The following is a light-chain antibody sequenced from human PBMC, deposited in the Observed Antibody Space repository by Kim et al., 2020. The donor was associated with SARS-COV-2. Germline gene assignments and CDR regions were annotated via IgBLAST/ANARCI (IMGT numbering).Light chain of an antibody. CDR1: QTINTY. Sequence: SVGDRVTITCRASQTINTYLNWYQQRPGKAPKLLIYAASRLQSGVPSRFSGSGSGTDFTLTISSLQPEDFATYYCQQSYTSLSLTFGGGTKVEIK. CDR3: QQSYTSLSLT. V-gene: IGKV1-39*01. J-gene: IGKJ4*01. CDR2: AAS.